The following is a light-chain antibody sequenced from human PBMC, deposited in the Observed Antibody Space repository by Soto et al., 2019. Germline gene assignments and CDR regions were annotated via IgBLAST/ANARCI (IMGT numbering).Light chain of an antibody. Sequence: DIQMTQSPSTLSGSVGARVTITCRASQTISSWLAWYQQKPGKAPKLLIYDASSLESGVPSRFSGSGSGTEFTLTISSLQPDDFATYYCQQYNRYPLTFGGGTKVDIK. CDR1: QTISSW. CDR3: QQYNRYPLT. V-gene: IGKV1-5*01. J-gene: IGKJ4*01. CDR2: DAS.